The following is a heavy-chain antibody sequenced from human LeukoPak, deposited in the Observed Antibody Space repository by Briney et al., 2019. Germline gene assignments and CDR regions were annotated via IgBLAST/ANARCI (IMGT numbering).Heavy chain of an antibody. CDR2: IYYSGST. Sequence: PSETLSLTCTVSGGSISNYYWSWIRQPPGKGLEWIGYIYYSGSTNYNPSLKSRVTMSVDTSKNQFSLKLSSVTAADTAVYYCARLKYSGYDHGVLDFWGQGTLVTVSS. CDR3: ARLKYSGYDHGVLDF. J-gene: IGHJ4*02. CDR1: GGSISNYY. V-gene: IGHV4-59*01. D-gene: IGHD5-12*01.